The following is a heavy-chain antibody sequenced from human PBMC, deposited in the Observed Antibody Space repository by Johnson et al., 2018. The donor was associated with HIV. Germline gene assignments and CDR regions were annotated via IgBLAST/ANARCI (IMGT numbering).Heavy chain of an antibody. D-gene: IGHD3-22*01. J-gene: IGHJ3*01. Sequence: SAISYSGSSTYYADSVKGRFTISRDNSRSTVYLHMINLRADDTALYYCAREISRYYYDYAAFDLWGQGTTVTVSS. CDR3: AREISRYYYDYAAFDL. V-gene: IGHV3-23*01. CDR2: ISYSGSST.